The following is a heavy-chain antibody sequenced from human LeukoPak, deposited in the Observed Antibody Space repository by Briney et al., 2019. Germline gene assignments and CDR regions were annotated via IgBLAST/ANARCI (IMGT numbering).Heavy chain of an antibody. D-gene: IGHD1-26*01. J-gene: IGHJ3*02. CDR3: VRAPSGLIKGSYDM. V-gene: IGHV3-23*01. CDR1: GFSFGSYA. Sequence: GSLRLSCVASGFSFGSYAVTWVRQAPGKGLEWVSSISVGGGSTYYADSVKGRFTVSRDDSRSTLYLRMSDLRADDTAVYCCVRAPSGLIKGSYDMWGQGTMVTVSS. CDR2: ISVGGGST.